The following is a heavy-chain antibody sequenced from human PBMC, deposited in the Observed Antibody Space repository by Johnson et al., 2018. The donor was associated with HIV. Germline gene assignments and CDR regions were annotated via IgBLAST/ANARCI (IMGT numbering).Heavy chain of an antibody. D-gene: IGHD4-17*01. CDR2: ISSSGDII. CDR1: VFTFSDYY. Sequence: QMQLVESGGGVVQPGRSLRLSCAASVFTFSDYYMTWIRQAPGKGLEWLSFISSSGDIIRYADSVKGRFTISRDNAKNSLILQMNSLRDEDTAVYYCARRTVTALFDIWGQGTLVTVSS. CDR3: ARRTVTALFDI. J-gene: IGHJ3*02. V-gene: IGHV3-11*04.